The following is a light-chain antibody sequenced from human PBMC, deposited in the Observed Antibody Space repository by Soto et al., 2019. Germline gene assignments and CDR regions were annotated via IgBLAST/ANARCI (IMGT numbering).Light chain of an antibody. J-gene: IGKJ1*01. CDR1: QSVSSN. CDR2: GAS. CDR3: QHYNNWPPWT. Sequence: EIVMTQSLATLSVSPGERATLSCRASQSVSSNLAWYQQKPGQAPRLLIYGASTRATGIPARFSGSGSGSEFTLTISSLQSEDFAVYYCQHYNNWPPWTFGQGTMVEIK. V-gene: IGKV3-15*01.